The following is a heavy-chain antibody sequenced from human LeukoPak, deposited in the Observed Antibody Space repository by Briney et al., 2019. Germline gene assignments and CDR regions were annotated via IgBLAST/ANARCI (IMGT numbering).Heavy chain of an antibody. CDR1: GYTFTSYA. Sequence: SVKVSFKASGYTFTSYAMHWVRQAPGHGLEWMGGIIPIFGTANYAQKFQGRVTITADESTSTAYMELSSLRSEDTAVYYCASNWFDPWGQGTLVTVSS. J-gene: IGHJ5*02. CDR2: IIPIFGTA. CDR3: ASNWFDP. V-gene: IGHV1-69*13.